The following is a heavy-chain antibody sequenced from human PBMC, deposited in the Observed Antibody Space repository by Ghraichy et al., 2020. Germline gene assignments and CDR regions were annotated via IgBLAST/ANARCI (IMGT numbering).Heavy chain of an antibody. D-gene: IGHD1-1*01. Sequence: SETLSLTCTVSGGSVSSGSYYWSWIRQPPGKGLEWIGYIYYSGSTNYNPSLKSRVTISVDTSKNQFSLKLSSVTAADTAVYYCARDRRTLLVFERTYYYGMDVWGQGTTVTVSS. J-gene: IGHJ6*02. CDR1: GGSVSSGSYY. CDR3: ARDRRTLLVFERTYYYGMDV. CDR2: IYYSGST. V-gene: IGHV4-61*01.